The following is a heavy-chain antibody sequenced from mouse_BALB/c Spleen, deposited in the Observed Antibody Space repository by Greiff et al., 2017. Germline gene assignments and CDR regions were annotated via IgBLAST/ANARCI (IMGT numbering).Heavy chain of an antibody. D-gene: IGHD2-1*01. J-gene: IGHJ4*01. V-gene: IGHV5-12-2*01. CDR2: ISNGGGRT. CDR3: ARVERGNPCLDY. Sequence: EVKLMESGGGLVQPGGSLKLSCAASGFTFSSYTMSWVRQTPEKRLEWVAYISNGGGRTYYPDTVKGRFTISRDNAKNTLYLQMSSLKSEDTAMYYCARVERGNPCLDYWGQGTSVTVSS. CDR1: GFTFSSYT.